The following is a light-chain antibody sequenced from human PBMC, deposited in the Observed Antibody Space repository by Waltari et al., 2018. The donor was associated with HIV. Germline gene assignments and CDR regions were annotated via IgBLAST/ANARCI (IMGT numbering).Light chain of an antibody. V-gene: IGLV8-61*01. Sequence: QTVVTQEPSFSVSPGGTVTLTCDLSSGSVSTSYSPSWYQQTPGQAPRSLSYSTNTRSSGVPDRFSGSILGNKAALTITGAQADDESDYYCVLYMGSGIWAFGGGTKLTVL. CDR1: SGSVSTSYS. CDR3: VLYMGSGIWA. J-gene: IGLJ3*02. CDR2: STN.